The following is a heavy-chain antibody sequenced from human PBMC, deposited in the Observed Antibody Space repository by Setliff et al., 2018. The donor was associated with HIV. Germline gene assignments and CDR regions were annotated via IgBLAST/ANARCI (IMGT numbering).Heavy chain of an antibody. CDR3: ARDERFADYVGYFFDS. CDR2: IKQDGSEK. Sequence: GESLKISCAASGFTFSSYWINWVRQAPGKGLEWVANIKQDGSEKYYMDSVKGRFTISRDNAKNSLYLQMNSLRAEDTAVYYCARDERFADYVGYFFDSWGQGTLVTVSS. J-gene: IGHJ4*02. CDR1: GFTFSSYW. D-gene: IGHD3-10*02. V-gene: IGHV3-7*01.